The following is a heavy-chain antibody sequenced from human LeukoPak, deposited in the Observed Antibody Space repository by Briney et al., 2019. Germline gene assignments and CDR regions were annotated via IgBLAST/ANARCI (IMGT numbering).Heavy chain of an antibody. CDR1: GFTFRSYW. CDR2: IDSDGSTT. V-gene: IGHV3-74*01. D-gene: IGHD2-2*01. J-gene: IGHJ4*02. CDR3: ARSTYGRVDY. Sequence: SGGSLRLSCAASGFTFRSYWMHWVRQAPGKGLVWVSRIDSDGSTTSYADSVKGRFTMSRDNAKNTLYLQMNSLRAEDTAVYYCARSTYGRVDYWGQGTLVTVSS.